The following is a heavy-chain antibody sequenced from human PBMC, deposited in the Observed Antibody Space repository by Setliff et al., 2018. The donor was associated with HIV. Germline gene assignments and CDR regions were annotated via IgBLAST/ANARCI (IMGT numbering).Heavy chain of an antibody. CDR2: IKQDGSEK. D-gene: IGHD3-22*01. CDR3: ARVYDSSANYWDLDY. J-gene: IGHJ4*02. V-gene: IGHV3-7*01. Sequence: GGSLRLSCAASGFTFSSYWMSWVRQAPGKGLEWVANIKQDGSEKYYVDSVKGRFTISRDNAKNSLYLQMNSLRAEDTAVYYCARVYDSSANYWDLDYWGQGTLVTAPQ. CDR1: GFTFSSYW.